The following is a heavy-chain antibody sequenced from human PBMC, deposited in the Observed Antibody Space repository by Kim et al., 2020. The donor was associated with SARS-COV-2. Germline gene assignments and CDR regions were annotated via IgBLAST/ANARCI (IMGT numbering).Heavy chain of an antibody. Sequence: GGSLRLSCAASGFTFSSYGMHWVRQAPGKGLEWVAVIWYDGSNKYYADSVKGRFTISRDNSKNTLYLQMNSLRAEDTAVYYCATSRNRWFGELSSPYYYYGMDVWGQGTTVTVSS. D-gene: IGHD3-10*01. CDR2: IWYDGSNK. V-gene: IGHV3-33*01. J-gene: IGHJ6*02. CDR3: ATSRNRWFGELSSPYYYYGMDV. CDR1: GFTFSSYG.